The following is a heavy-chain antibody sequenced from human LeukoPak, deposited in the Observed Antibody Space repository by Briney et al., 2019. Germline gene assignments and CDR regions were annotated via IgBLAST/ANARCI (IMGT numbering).Heavy chain of an antibody. V-gene: IGHV4-39*01. CDR2: IYYSGST. Sequence: SETLSLTCTVSGGSISSSSYYWGWIRQPPGKGLEWIGSIYYSGSTNYNPSLKSRVTISVDTSKNQFSLKLSSVTAADTAVYYCARQCKQWLSPLGEFDYWGQGTLVTVSS. CDR3: ARQCKQWLSPLGEFDY. D-gene: IGHD6-19*01. J-gene: IGHJ4*02. CDR1: GGSISSSSYY.